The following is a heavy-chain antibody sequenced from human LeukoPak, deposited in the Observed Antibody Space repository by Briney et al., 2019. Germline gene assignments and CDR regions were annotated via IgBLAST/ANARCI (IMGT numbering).Heavy chain of an antibody. CDR2: ISSSSSYI. CDR1: GFTFSSYS. D-gene: IGHD2-2*02. V-gene: IGHV3-21*01. CDR3: ARDLRCSSTSCYTDGDY. Sequence: PGGSLRLSCAASGFTFSSYSMNWVRQAPGKGLEWVSSISSSSSYIYYADSVKGRFTISRDNAKNSLYLQMNSLRAEDTAVYYCARDLRCSSTSCYTDGDYWGQGTLVTVSS. J-gene: IGHJ4*02.